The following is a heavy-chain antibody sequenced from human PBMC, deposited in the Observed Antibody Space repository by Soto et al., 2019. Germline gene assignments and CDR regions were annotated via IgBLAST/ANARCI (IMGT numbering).Heavy chain of an antibody. CDR2: MNPNSGNT. CDR1: GYTFTNYD. J-gene: IGHJ4*02. CDR3: ARGRGDIILMVYAKYFDF. D-gene: IGHD2-8*01. V-gene: IGHV1-8*01. Sequence: QVQLVQSGAEVKKPGASVKVSCKASGYTFTNYDINWVRQATGQGLEWMGWMNPNSGNTGYAQKFQGRVPMTRNTSISTAYMELSSLRSEDTAVYYCARGRGDIILMVYAKYFDFWGQGTLVTVSS.